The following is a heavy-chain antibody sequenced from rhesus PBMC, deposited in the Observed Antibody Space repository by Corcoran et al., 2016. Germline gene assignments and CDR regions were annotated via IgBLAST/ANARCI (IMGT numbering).Heavy chain of an antibody. Sequence: QVQLVQSGAEVKKPGSSVKVSCKASGYTFTDYYMHWVRQAPGQGLEWMGWINPYNGNTKYAQKFQGRVTMTRDTSTSTAYMELSSLRSEDTAVYYCARGYSSWSGFDYWGQGVLVTVSS. J-gene: IGHJ4*01. CDR1: GYTFTDYY. CDR3: ARGYSSWSGFDY. V-gene: IGHV1S2*01. D-gene: IGHD6-13*01. CDR2: INPYNGNT.